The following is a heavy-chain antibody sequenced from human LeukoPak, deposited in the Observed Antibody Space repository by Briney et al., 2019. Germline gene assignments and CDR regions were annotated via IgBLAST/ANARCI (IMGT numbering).Heavy chain of an antibody. J-gene: IGHJ4*02. CDR3: ASGGVTMVRGVIRNFDY. CDR1: GGSFSGYY. D-gene: IGHD3-10*01. Sequence: PSETLSLTCAVYGGSFSGYYWSWIRQPPGKGLEWIGEINHSGSTNYNPSLKSRVTISVDTSKNQFSLKLSSVTAADTAVYYCASGGVTMVRGVIRNFDYWGQGTLVTVSS. V-gene: IGHV4-34*01. CDR2: INHSGST.